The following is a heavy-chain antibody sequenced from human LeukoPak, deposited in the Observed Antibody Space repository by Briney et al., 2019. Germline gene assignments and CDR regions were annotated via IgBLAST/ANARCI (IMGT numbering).Heavy chain of an antibody. J-gene: IGHJ4*02. CDR1: GYTFTSYY. Sequence: GASVKVSCKASGYTFTSYYMHWVRQAPGQGLEWMGIINPSGGSTSYAQKFQGRVTMTRDTSTSTVYMELSSLRSDDTAVYYCARYLRGGYSLDYWGQGTLVTVSS. D-gene: IGHD3-22*01. CDR2: INPSGGST. V-gene: IGHV1-46*01. CDR3: ARYLRGGYSLDY.